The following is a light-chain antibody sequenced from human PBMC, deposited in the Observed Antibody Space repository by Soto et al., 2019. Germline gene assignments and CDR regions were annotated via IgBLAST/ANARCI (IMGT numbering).Light chain of an antibody. J-gene: IGKJ1*01. V-gene: IGKV3-11*01. Sequence: EIVLTQPPATLSLSPGERATLSCRASQSVRSNLAWYQQKPGQAPRLLIYDASNRATGIPGRFSGSGSGTDFTLTISNLEPEDFAVYYCQQRSNWPWTFGQGTKVDVK. CDR2: DAS. CDR1: QSVRSN. CDR3: QQRSNWPWT.